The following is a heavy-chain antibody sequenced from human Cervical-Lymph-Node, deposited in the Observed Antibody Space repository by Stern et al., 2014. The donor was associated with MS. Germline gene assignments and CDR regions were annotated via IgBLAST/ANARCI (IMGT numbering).Heavy chain of an antibody. Sequence: VQLVESGGGVVQPGASLRLSCAASGFTFNAYGMHWVRQAPGKVLEWVAVIWYDGTTKYYADSVKGRFTISRDKSKNTLYLQLNSLRAEDTAVFYCARGLYSFDYWGRGTLVTVSS. V-gene: IGHV3-33*01. CDR3: ARGLYSFDY. CDR2: IWYDGTTK. J-gene: IGHJ4*02. CDR1: GFTFNAYG.